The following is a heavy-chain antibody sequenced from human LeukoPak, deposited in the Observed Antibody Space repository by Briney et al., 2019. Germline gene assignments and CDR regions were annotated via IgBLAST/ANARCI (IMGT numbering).Heavy chain of an antibody. Sequence: SETLSLTCAVYGGSFSGYYWSWIRQPPGKGLEWIGEINHSGSTNYNPSLKSRVTISVDTSKNQFSLKLSSVTAADTAVYYCARAGYSSGWSGAYYFDYWGQGTLVTVSS. CDR1: GGSFSGYY. CDR3: ARAGYSSGWSGAYYFDY. J-gene: IGHJ4*02. V-gene: IGHV4-34*01. CDR2: INHSGST. D-gene: IGHD6-19*01.